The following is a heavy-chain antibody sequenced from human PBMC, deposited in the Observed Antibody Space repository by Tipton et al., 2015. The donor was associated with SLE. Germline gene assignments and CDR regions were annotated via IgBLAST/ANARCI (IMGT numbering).Heavy chain of an antibody. CDR3: ATILTGSIDY. CDR1: GGSISSYY. Sequence: TLSLTCTVSGGSISSYYWSWMRQPPGKGLEWIGYIYYSGSTNYNPSLKRRVIISIDTSKNQFFLKPSSVTAADTAVYYCATILTGSIDYWGQGTLVTVSS. CDR2: IYYSGST. V-gene: IGHV4-59*08. J-gene: IGHJ4*02. D-gene: IGHD7-27*01.